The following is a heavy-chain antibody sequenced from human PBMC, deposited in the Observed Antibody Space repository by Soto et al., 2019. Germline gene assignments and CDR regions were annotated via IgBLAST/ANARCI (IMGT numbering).Heavy chain of an antibody. CDR2: IVVGSGNT. CDR3: AADNYGDYVPYYYGMDV. V-gene: IGHV1-58*01. CDR1: GFTFTSSA. J-gene: IGHJ6*02. D-gene: IGHD4-17*01. Sequence: ASVKVSCKASGFTFTSSAVQWVRQARGQRLEWIGWIVVGSGNTNYAQKFQERVTITRDMSTSTAYMELSSLRSEDTAVYYCAADNYGDYVPYYYGMDVWGQGTTVTVS.